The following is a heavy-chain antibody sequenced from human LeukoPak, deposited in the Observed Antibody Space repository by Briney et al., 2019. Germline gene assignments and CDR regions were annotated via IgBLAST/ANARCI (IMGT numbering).Heavy chain of an antibody. CDR1: GFSISGYW. D-gene: IGHD3-16*01. CDR3: ARDGGTDWYDP. Sequence: AGGSLRLSCAASGFSISGYWMTWVRQAPGKGLEWVANIKQDGSVKTYVDSVKGRFTISRDNAKNSLYLQMDSLRVEDTAMYYCARDGGTDWYDPWGQGTLVTVS. CDR2: IKQDGSVK. V-gene: IGHV3-7*01. J-gene: IGHJ5*02.